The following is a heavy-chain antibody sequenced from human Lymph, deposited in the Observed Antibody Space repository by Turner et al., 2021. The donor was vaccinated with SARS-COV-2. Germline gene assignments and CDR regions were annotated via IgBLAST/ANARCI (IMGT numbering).Heavy chain of an antibody. D-gene: IGHD2-15*01. Sequence: QVQLVESGRGVVQPGTSLRLSCAASGFTFSSHGMHWVRQAPGKGLEWVAVIWYDGSNKYYADSVKGRFTISRDNSENTVYLQMNSLRAEDTAVYYCAREGDALAGGMDVWGQGTTVTVSS. CDR3: AREGDALAGGMDV. CDR1: GFTFSSHG. CDR2: IWYDGSNK. V-gene: IGHV3-33*01. J-gene: IGHJ6*02.